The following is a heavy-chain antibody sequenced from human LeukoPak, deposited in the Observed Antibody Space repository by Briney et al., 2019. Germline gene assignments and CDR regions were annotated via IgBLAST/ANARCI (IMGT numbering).Heavy chain of an antibody. CDR2: IKQDGSEK. CDR3: ARRWAQLVWGTNWFDP. CDR1: GFTFSSYW. J-gene: IGHJ5*02. V-gene: IGHV3-7*01. D-gene: IGHD6-13*01. Sequence: GGSLRLSCAASGFTFSSYWMSWVRQAPGKGLEWVAYIKQDGSEKYYVDSVKGRFTISRDNAKNSLYLQMNSLRAEDTAVYYCARRWAQLVWGTNWFDPWGQGTLVTVSS.